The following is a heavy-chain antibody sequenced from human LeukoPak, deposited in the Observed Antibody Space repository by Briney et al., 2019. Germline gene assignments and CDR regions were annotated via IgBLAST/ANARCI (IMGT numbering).Heavy chain of an antibody. CDR1: GYTFTSYG. CDR2: ISTYNDNT. CDR3: ARVMWQQPTQRYYYYYYMDV. D-gene: IGHD6-13*01. J-gene: IGHJ6*03. Sequence: GASVKVSCKASGYTFTSYGLSWVRQAPGQGLEWMGWISTYNDNTHYAQKFQGRVTMTTDTSTNTAYMELRSLRSDDTAVYYCARVMWQQPTQRYYYYYYMDVWGKGTTVTVSS. V-gene: IGHV1-18*01.